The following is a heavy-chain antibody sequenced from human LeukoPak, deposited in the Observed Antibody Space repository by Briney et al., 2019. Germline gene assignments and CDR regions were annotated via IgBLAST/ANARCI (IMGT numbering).Heavy chain of an antibody. D-gene: IGHD4-17*01. CDR1: GFTFSSYS. Sequence: NPGGSLRLSCAASGFTFSSYSMNWVRQAPGKGLEWVSSISSSSSYIYYADSVKGRFTISRDNAKNSLYLQMNSLRPEDTAVYYCARALRLGTVTHFIGDYWGQGTLVTVSS. CDR2: ISSSSSYI. J-gene: IGHJ4*02. V-gene: IGHV3-21*01. CDR3: ARALRLGTVTHFIGDY.